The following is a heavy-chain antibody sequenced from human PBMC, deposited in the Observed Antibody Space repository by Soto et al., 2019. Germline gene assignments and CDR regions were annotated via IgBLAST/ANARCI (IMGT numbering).Heavy chain of an antibody. D-gene: IGHD1-1*01. CDR2: ITGSAGGT. J-gene: IGHJ4*02. CDR1: GFTFSNYA. V-gene: IGHV3-23*01. Sequence: PGGSLRLSGAASGFTFSNYAMSWVRQAPGKGLEWVSTITGSAGGTYYADSMKGRFTISRDNSKSTLYLQMYSLRVEDTAVYYCARESEHWGQGTLVTVSS. CDR3: ARESEH.